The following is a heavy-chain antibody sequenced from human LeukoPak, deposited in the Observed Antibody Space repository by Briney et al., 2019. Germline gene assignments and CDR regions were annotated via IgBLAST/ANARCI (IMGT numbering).Heavy chain of an antibody. CDR1: GFTFDDYA. CDR2: IYSGGST. CDR3: ARFPVVGATTLYYFDY. V-gene: IGHV3-53*01. J-gene: IGHJ4*02. D-gene: IGHD1-26*01. Sequence: GRSLRLSCAASGFTFDDYAMHWVRQAPGKGLEWVSVIYSGGSTYYADSVKGRFTISRDNSKNTLYLQMNSLRAEDTAVYYCARFPVVGATTLYYFDYWGQGTLVTVSS.